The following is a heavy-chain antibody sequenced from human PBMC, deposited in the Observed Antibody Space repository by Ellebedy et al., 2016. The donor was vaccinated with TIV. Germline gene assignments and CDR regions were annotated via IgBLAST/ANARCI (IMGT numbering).Heavy chain of an antibody. D-gene: IGHD3-10*01. CDR3: TALLWFGESNLFDY. Sequence: AASVKVSCKASGYTFTGYYMYWVRQAPGQGLEWMGWIDPQSGDTNYAQKFQGRVTMTGDTSISTAFMELSRLTSDDTAVYYCTALLWFGESNLFDYWGQGTLVTVSS. CDR2: IDPQSGDT. J-gene: IGHJ4*02. V-gene: IGHV1-2*02. CDR1: GYTFTGYY.